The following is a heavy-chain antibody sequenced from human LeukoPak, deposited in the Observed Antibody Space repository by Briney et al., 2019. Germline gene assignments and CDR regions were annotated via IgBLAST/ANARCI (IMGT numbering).Heavy chain of an antibody. J-gene: IGHJ4*02. CDR1: GGSFSGYY. D-gene: IGHD6-19*01. V-gene: IGHV4-34*01. CDR2: INHSGST. CDR3: ATPRLFSVAGPRGVGFDY. Sequence: SETLSHTCAVYGGSFSGYYWSWIRQPPGKGLEWIGEINHSGSTNYNPSLKSRVTISVDTSKNQFSLKLSSVTAADTAVYYCATPRLFSVAGPRGVGFDYWGQGTLVTVSS.